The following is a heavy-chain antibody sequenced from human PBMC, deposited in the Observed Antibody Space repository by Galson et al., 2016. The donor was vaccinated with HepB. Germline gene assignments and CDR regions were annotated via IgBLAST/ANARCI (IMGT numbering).Heavy chain of an antibody. D-gene: IGHD2-15*01. V-gene: IGHV3-7*01. Sequence: SLRLSCAASGFTFRNYWMTWVRQAPGKGLEWVANIRHLDSAEFYVDSVKGRFTISRDDAKNSLFLQMNSLRAEDTAVYYCARSPRVAGLVVVAAGGAFDIWGQGTMVTVSS. CDR1: GFTFRNYW. CDR3: ARSPRVAGLVVVAAGGAFDI. J-gene: IGHJ3*02. CDR2: IRHLDSAE.